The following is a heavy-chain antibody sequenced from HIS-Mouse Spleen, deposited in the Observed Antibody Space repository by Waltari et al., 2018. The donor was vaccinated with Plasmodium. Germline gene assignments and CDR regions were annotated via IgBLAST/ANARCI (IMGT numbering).Heavy chain of an antibody. J-gene: IGHJ2*01. CDR3: ASSWYWYFDL. Sequence: EVQLVESGGGLVQPGGSLRLSCAASGFTFSGYWMSWVRQGPGKGLEWGANIKQDGSEKYYGDSVKGRFTISRDNAKNSLYLQMNSLRAEDTAVYYCASSWYWYFDLWGRDTLVTVSS. CDR1: GFTFSGYW. CDR2: IKQDGSEK. D-gene: IGHD6-13*01. V-gene: IGHV3-7*01.